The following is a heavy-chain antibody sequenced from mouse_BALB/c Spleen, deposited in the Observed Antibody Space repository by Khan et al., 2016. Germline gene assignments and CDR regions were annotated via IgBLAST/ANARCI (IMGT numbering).Heavy chain of an antibody. CDR1: GYSITSDYA. J-gene: IGHJ2*01. CDR2: ISYSGST. D-gene: IGHD2-2*01. Sequence: EVELQESGPGLVKPSQSLSLTCTVTGYSITSDYAWNWIRQFPGNKLEWMGYISYSGSTIYHPSLKSRISITRDTSKNPFFLQLNSGTTEDTATEYCARWLREFPYDFDYWGQGTTLTVSS. V-gene: IGHV3-2*02. CDR3: ARWLREFPYDFDY.